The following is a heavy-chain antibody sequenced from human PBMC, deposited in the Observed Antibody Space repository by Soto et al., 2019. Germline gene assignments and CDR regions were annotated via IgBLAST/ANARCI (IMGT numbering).Heavy chain of an antibody. CDR3: TKAGGWYYYDSSGPPDASHV. J-gene: IGHJ3*01. V-gene: IGHV3-23*01. D-gene: IGHD3-22*01. CDR1: GFTFNFYA. CDR2: ISVNGRT. Sequence: GGSLRLSCAGSGFTFNFYAMAWVRQAPGKGLEWVSGISVNGRTNYADSVKGRFTISRDNSKNMVFLQMDTLRAEDTALYYCTKAGGWYYYDSSGPPDASHVWGQGTMVTVSS.